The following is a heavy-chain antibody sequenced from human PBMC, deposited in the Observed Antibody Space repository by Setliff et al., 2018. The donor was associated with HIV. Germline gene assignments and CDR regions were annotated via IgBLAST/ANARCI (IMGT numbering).Heavy chain of an antibody. Sequence: ASVKVSCKASGYTFTSSGITWVRQAPGQGLEWMGWVSNKGDTNYVQKLQDRLTITTDTSTSTAYLELRDLRSEDTAVYYCARDPRYSSVWFRDGGVDYWGQGTLVTVSS. D-gene: IGHD6-19*01. CDR1: GYTFTSSG. J-gene: IGHJ4*01. CDR2: VSNKGDT. V-gene: IGHV1-18*01. CDR3: ARDPRYSSVWFRDGGVDY.